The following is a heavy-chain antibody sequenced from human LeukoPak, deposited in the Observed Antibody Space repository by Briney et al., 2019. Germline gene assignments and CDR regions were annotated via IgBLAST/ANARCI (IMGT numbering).Heavy chain of an antibody. V-gene: IGHV1-69*05. CDR2: SIPIFGTA. CDR1: GGTFSSYA. D-gene: IGHD3-22*01. Sequence: SVKVSCKASGGTFSSYAISWVRQAPGQGLEWMGRSIPIFGTANYAQKFQGRVTITTDESTSTAYMELSSLRSEDTAVYYCAGGGHYYDSSGLFDYWGQGTLVTVSS. CDR3: AGGGHYYDSSGLFDY. J-gene: IGHJ4*02.